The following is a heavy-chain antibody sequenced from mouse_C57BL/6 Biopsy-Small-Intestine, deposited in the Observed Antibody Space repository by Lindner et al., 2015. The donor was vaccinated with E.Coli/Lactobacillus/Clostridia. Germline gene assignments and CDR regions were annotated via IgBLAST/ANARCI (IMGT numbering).Heavy chain of an antibody. V-gene: IGHV1-85*01. CDR1: GYTFTSYD. CDR2: ISPRDGST. CDR3: ARYDYDGAY. D-gene: IGHD2-4*01. Sequence: VQLQESGPELVKPGASVKLSCKASGYTFTSYDINWMNQRPGQGLEWIGWISPRDGSTEYNEKFKGKATLTVDTSSSTAYMELHSLTSEDSAVYFCARYDYDGAYWGQGTLVTVSA. J-gene: IGHJ3*01.